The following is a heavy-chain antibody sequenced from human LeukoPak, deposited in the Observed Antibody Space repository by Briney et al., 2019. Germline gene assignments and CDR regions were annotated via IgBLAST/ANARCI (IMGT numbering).Heavy chain of an antibody. D-gene: IGHD3-22*01. CDR1: GGTFSGYY. J-gene: IGHJ4*02. CDR2: INHIGST. V-gene: IGHV4-34*01. Sequence: PSETVSLTCAVYGGTFSGYYWSWMRQPPGKGLEWIGAINHIGSTKYSPSLKSRATISVDTSRNRFSLKRSCVTAADTAVYYCARGKRGKGLKTYYYDSSGYWPIDYWGQGTLVTVSS. CDR3: ARGKRGKGLKTYYYDSSGYWPIDY.